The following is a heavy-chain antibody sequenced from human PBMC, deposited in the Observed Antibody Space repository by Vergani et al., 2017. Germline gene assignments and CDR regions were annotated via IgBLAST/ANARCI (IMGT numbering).Heavy chain of an antibody. J-gene: IGHJ6*02. D-gene: IGHD6-13*01. CDR3: ATDLSSVIAAAGTGSDVAMDV. CDR2: FDPEDGET. CDR1: GYTLTELS. Sequence: QVQLVPSGAEVKKPGASVKVSCKVSGYTLTELSMHWVRQAPGKGLEWMGGFDPEDGETIYAQKFQGRVTMTEDTSTDTAYMELSSLRSEDTAVYYCATDLSSVIAAAGTGSDVAMDVWGQGTTVTVSS. V-gene: IGHV1-24*01.